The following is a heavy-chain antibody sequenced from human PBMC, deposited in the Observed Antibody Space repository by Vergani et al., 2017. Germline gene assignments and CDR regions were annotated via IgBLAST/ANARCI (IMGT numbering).Heavy chain of an antibody. J-gene: IGHJ4*02. V-gene: IGHV1-18*01. Sequence: QVQLVQSGAEVKKPGASVKVSCKASGYTFTSYGISWVRQAPGQGLEWMGWISAYNGNTNYAQKLQGRVTMTTDTSTSTAYMELRSLRSEDTAVYYCATTRALYYYGSGSFDYWGQGTLVTVSS. CDR3: ATTRALYYYGSGSFDY. CDR2: ISAYNGNT. D-gene: IGHD3-10*01. CDR1: GYTFTSYG.